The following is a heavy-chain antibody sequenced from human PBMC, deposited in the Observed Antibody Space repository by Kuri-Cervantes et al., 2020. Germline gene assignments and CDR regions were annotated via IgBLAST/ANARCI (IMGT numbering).Heavy chain of an antibody. Sequence: ASVKVSCKASGYTFTSYAISWVRQAPGQGLEWMGWISAYNGNINYAQKLQGRVTMTRDTSTGTVYMELSSLRSDDTAVYYCARGELDYGDPNFDYWGQGTLVTVSS. V-gene: IGHV1-18*01. J-gene: IGHJ4*02. CDR3: ARGELDYGDPNFDY. D-gene: IGHD4-17*01. CDR1: GYTFTSYA. CDR2: ISAYNGNI.